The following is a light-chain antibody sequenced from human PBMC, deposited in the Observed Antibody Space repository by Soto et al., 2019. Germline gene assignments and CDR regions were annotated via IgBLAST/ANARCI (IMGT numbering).Light chain of an antibody. CDR2: DVS. CDR1: SSDVGAYNF. V-gene: IGLV2-11*01. Sequence: QSALTQPRSVSGSPGQSVTISCTGTSSDVGAYNFVSWYQQHPGKAPKVMIYDVSERPSGVPDRFSGSKSGNTASLTISRLQAEDEADYYCCSYAGYFTVVFGGGTKLTVL. CDR3: CSYAGYFTVV. J-gene: IGLJ2*01.